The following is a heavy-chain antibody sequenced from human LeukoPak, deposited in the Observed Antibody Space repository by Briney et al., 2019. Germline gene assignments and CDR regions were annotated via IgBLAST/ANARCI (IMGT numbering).Heavy chain of an antibody. Sequence: GGSLRLSCAASGFTFSDYYMSWIRQAPGKGLEWVSYISSSGSTIYYAASVKARFTISRDNAKNSLYLQMNSLRAEDTAVYYCAREAQIITMVRGYFDYWGQGTLVTVSS. D-gene: IGHD3-10*01. V-gene: IGHV3-11*04. CDR2: ISSSGSTI. CDR3: AREAQIITMVRGYFDY. J-gene: IGHJ4*02. CDR1: GFTFSDYY.